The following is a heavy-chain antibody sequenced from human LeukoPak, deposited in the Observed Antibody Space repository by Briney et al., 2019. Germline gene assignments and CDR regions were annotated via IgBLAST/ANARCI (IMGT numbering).Heavy chain of an antibody. V-gene: IGHV1-18*01. J-gene: IGHJ5*02. CDR1: GYTFTSYG. Sequence: ASVKVSCKASGYTFTSYGISWVRQAPGQGLEWMGWISAYNGNTNYAQKLQGRVTMTTDTSTSTAYMELRSLRSDDTAVYYCARDPIPLVGATTWFDPWGQGTLVTVSS. CDR2: ISAYNGNT. D-gene: IGHD1-26*01. CDR3: ARDPIPLVGATTWFDP.